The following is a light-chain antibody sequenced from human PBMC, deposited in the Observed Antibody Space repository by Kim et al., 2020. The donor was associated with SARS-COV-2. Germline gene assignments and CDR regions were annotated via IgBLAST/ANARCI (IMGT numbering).Light chain of an antibody. CDR2: GAS. Sequence: PGERATLSCRASQSVSSSYLAWYQQKTGQAPRRLIYGASSRATGIPDRFSGSGSGTDFTLTISRLEPEDFAVYYCQQYGSSPPFTFGPGTKVDIK. V-gene: IGKV3-20*01. CDR3: QQYGSSPPFT. CDR1: QSVSSSY. J-gene: IGKJ3*01.